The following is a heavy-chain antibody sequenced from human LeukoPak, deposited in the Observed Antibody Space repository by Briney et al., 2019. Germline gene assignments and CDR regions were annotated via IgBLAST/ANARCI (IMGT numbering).Heavy chain of an antibody. CDR2: INSNGGST. V-gene: IGHV3-64*04. CDR3: AKDWSDYYDSSGYLGSVDY. J-gene: IGHJ4*02. Sequence: GGSLRLSCAASGFSFNNYAMYWVRQAPGKGLEYVSGINSNGGSTNYANSVKDRFTISRDNSRNTLYLQMNSLRAEDTAVYYCAKDWSDYYDSSGYLGSVDYWGQGTLVTVSS. CDR1: GFSFNNYA. D-gene: IGHD3-22*01.